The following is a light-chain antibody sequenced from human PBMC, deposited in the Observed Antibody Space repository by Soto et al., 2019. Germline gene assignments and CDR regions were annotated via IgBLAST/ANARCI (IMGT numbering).Light chain of an antibody. CDR3: LQAKSFPRT. Sequence: DIQMTQSPSSLSASVGDRVTITCQASQDISNYLNWYQQKPGKAPKLLIYDASNLETGVPSRFSGSGSGTDFTFTISSLQPEDIATYYCLQAKSFPRTFGGGTKVEVK. V-gene: IGKV1-33*01. CDR2: DAS. CDR1: QDISNY. J-gene: IGKJ4*01.